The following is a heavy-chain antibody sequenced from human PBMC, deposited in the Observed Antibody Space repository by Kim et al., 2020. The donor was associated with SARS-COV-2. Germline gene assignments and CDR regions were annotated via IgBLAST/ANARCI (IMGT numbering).Heavy chain of an antibody. V-gene: IGHV1-46*01. CDR3: ARGPITMVRGVIKMSDWFDP. D-gene: IGHD3-10*01. Sequence: ASVKVSCKASGYTFTSYYMHWVRQAPGQGLEWMGIINPSGGSTSYAQKFQGRVTMTRDTSTSTVYMELSSLRSEDTAVYYCARGPITMVRGVIKMSDWFDPWGQGTLVTVSS. CDR1: GYTFTSYY. CDR2: INPSGGST. J-gene: IGHJ5*02.